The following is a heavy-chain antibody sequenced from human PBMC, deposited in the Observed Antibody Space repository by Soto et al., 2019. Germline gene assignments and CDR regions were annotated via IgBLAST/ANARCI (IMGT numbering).Heavy chain of an antibody. Sequence: QVQLVESGGGLVTPGGSLRLSCAASAFTFSDYYMTWNRQAPGKGLEWVSYITSRGTTVYYADSVKGRFTISRDNTKNSLYLQMNSLRAEDTAVYYCARGSKGSSWFSASYHFDSWGQGTLVTVSS. D-gene: IGHD6-13*01. CDR2: ITSRGTTV. V-gene: IGHV3-11*01. J-gene: IGHJ4*02. CDR1: AFTFSDYY. CDR3: ARGSKGSSWFSASYHFDS.